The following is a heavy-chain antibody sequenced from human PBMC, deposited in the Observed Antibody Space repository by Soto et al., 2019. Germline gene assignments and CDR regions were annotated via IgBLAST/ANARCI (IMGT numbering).Heavy chain of an antibody. V-gene: IGHV3-30-3*01. D-gene: IGHD5-18*01. J-gene: IGHJ2*01. Sequence: SLRLSCAASGFTYSTYTMHWVRQAPGKGLEWVAVISYDGNNKFYADSVKGRFTISRDSTKQTLYLQINSLRPDDTVMYYCARDPLWGTAMVLWYFDLWGRGTLVTVSS. CDR3: ARDPLWGTAMVLWYFDL. CDR1: GFTYSTYT. CDR2: ISYDGNNK.